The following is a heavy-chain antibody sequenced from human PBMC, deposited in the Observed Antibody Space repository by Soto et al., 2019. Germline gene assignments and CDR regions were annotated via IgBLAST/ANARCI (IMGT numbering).Heavy chain of an antibody. V-gene: IGHV3-11*05. Sequence: QVQLVESGGGLVKPGGSLRLSCAASGFTFSDYYMSWIRQAPGKGLEWVSYISSSSSYTNYADSVKGRFTISRDNSKNTLYLQMNSLRAEDTAVYYCARGGDSSGSWPRYWGQGTLVTVSS. CDR2: ISSSSSYT. CDR1: GFTFSDYY. D-gene: IGHD3-22*01. CDR3: ARGGDSSGSWPRY. J-gene: IGHJ4*02.